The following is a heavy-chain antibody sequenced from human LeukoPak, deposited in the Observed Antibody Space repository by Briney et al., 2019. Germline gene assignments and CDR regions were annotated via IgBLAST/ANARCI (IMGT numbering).Heavy chain of an antibody. Sequence: PGGSLRLSCAASGFTFSSHAMHWVRQAPGKGLGWVAVISYDGSNKYYADSVKGRFTISRDNSKNTLYLQMNSLRAEDTAVYYCARDVVVTAIHYYYGMDVWGQGTTVTVSS. CDR3: ARDVVVTAIHYYYGMDV. J-gene: IGHJ6*02. CDR1: GFTFSSHA. D-gene: IGHD2-21*02. V-gene: IGHV3-30-3*01. CDR2: ISYDGSNK.